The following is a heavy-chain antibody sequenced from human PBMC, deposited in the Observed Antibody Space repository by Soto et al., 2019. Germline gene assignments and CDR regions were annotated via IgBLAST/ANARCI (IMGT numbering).Heavy chain of an antibody. J-gene: IGHJ6*02. D-gene: IGHD7-27*01. CDR2: IRSKANSYAT. V-gene: IGHV3-73*01. CDR3: TRLALTADWAYYYYGMDV. Sequence: LRLSCAASGFTFSGSAMQWVRQASGKGLEWVGRIRSKANSYATAYAASVKGRFTISRDDSKNTAYLQMNSLKTEDTAVYYCTRLALTADWAYYYYGMDVWGQGTTVTVSS. CDR1: GFTFSGSA.